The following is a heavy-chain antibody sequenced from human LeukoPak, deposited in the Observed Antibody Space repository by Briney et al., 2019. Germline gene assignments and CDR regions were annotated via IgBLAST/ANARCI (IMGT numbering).Heavy chain of an antibody. CDR3: ARGILRQWLGY. D-gene: IGHD6-19*01. V-gene: IGHV1-18*01. J-gene: IGHJ4*02. Sequence: ASVKVSCKASGYTFTSYGISWVRQAPGQGLEWMGWISVYNGNTNYAQKFQGRVTMTTDTSTSTAYMEVRSLRSDDTAVYYCARGILRQWLGYWGQGTLVTVSS. CDR1: GYTFTSYG. CDR2: ISVYNGNT.